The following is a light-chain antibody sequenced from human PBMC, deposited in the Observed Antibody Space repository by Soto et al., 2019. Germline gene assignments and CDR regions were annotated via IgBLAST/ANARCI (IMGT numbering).Light chain of an antibody. Sequence: EIVLTQSPAILSMSPGERATLSCRASQSVSSYFAWYQQKPGQAPRLLIYDASNRATGVPARFSGSGSGTDFTLTISSLEPEDFAVYYGQQRRYWPVTFGQGTKVEI. V-gene: IGKV3-11*01. CDR3: QQRRYWPVT. CDR1: QSVSSY. CDR2: DAS. J-gene: IGKJ1*01.